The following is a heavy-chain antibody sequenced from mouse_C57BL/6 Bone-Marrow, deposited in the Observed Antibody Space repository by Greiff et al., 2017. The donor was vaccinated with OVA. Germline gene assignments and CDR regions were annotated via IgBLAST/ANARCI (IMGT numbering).Heavy chain of an antibody. Sequence: QVQLQQSGPELVKPGASVKLSCKASGYTFTSYDINWVKQRPGQGLEWIGWIYPRDGSTKYNEKFKGKATLTVDKSSSTAYMQLSSLTYEDSAVYYCARRRGFYFDYWGQGTTLTVSS. CDR2: IYPRDGST. CDR3: ARRRGFYFDY. CDR1: GYTFTSYD. V-gene: IGHV1-85*01. J-gene: IGHJ2*01.